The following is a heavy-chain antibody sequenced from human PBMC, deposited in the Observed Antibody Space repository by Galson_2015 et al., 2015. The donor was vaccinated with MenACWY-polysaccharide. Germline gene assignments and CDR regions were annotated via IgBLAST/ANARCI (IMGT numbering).Heavy chain of an antibody. CDR3: ARGGGRFPENYYFDY. V-gene: IGHV3-74*01. CDR1: GFTFSCYW. CDR2: INRDGRST. J-gene: IGHJ4*02. D-gene: IGHD3-16*01. Sequence: CMRLSCAASGFTFSCYWMHWGRQAPGKGLVWVSRINRDGRSTCYADSAEGRCRTSRDNAKKTLYLQMNSLSAEDTAVYYCARGGGRFPENYYFDYWGQGTLVTVSS.